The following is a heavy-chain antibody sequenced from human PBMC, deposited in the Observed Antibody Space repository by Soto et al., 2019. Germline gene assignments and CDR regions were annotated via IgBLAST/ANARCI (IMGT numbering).Heavy chain of an antibody. CDR3: ARGRYCLTGRCFPNWFDS. V-gene: IGHV4-30-4*01. J-gene: IGHJ5*01. CDR1: GDSISSVDYF. CDR2: IYKSATT. D-gene: IGHD2-15*01. Sequence: TLSLTCSVSGDSISSVDYFWAWIRQPPGQALEYIGYIYKSATTYYNPSFESRVAISPDTSKSQFSLNVTSVTAADTAVYFCARGRYCLTGRCFPNWFDSWGQGTLVTVSS.